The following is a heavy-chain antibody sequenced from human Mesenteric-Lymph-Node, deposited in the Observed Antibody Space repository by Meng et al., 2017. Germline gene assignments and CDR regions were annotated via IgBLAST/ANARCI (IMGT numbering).Heavy chain of an antibody. V-gene: IGHV4-4*07. CDR3: ARDLSAMGVSGHAFEI. Sequence: LTCTVSGGSISGYYWSWIRQPAGKGLEWLGRVYYSGTTTYNPSLKSRVDVSVDTSKSQFSLKLRSVTAADTAVYYCARDLSAMGVSGHAFEIWGQGTMVTVSS. J-gene: IGHJ3*02. CDR1: GGSISGYY. CDR2: VYYSGTT. D-gene: IGHD2-2*01.